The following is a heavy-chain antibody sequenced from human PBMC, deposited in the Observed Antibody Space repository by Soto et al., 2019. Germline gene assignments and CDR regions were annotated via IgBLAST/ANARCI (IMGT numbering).Heavy chain of an antibody. V-gene: IGHV3-30-3*01. CDR1: GFTFSSYA. Sequence: QVQLVESGGGVVQPGRSLRLSCAASGFTFSSYAMHWVRQAPGKGLEWVAVISYDGSNKYYADSVKGRFTISRDNSKNTLYLQMNSLRAEDTAVYYCARDRRRTNPHCYYYYGMDVWGQGTTVTVSS. J-gene: IGHJ6*02. CDR3: ARDRRRTNPHCYYYYGMDV. D-gene: IGHD6-6*01. CDR2: ISYDGSNK.